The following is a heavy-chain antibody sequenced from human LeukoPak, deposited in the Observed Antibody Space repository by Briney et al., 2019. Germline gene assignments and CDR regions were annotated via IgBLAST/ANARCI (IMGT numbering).Heavy chain of an antibody. V-gene: IGHV3-30*03. CDR2: ISYDGSDK. J-gene: IGHJ4*02. CDR3: ARGRVVIPEGPDY. CDR1: GFTFSSYG. Sequence: GGSLRLSCAASGFTFSSYGMHWVRQAPGKGLEWVAVISYDGSDKYYADSVKGRFTISRDNSKNTLHLQMNSLRAEDTAVYYCARGRVVIPEGPDYWGQGTLVTVSS. D-gene: IGHD3-10*01.